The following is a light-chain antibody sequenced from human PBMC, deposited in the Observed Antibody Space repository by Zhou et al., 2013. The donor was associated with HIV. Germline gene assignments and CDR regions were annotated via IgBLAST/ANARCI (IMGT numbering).Light chain of an antibody. CDR1: QSIDNY. J-gene: IGKJ4*01. Sequence: IVLTQSPGTLSLSPGERATLSCRASQSIDNYLAWYQHKPGQPPRLLIYDASSRATGIPARFSGSGSGTDFTLTISSLEPEDFADYYCLQRDNWPLSFGGGTKGGDQT. CDR2: DAS. V-gene: IGKV3-11*01. CDR3: LQRDNWPLS.